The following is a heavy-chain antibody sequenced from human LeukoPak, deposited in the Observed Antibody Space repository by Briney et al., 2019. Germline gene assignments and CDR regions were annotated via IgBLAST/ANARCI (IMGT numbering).Heavy chain of an antibody. V-gene: IGHV3-23*01. CDR2: ITSGGERT. Sequence: GGSLILFCAASGFTSSNYAMNWGRQAPGKGLEWVSGITSGGERTYYRDSVKGRFAISRDNFRDTVFLQMNSLTDEDTAVYYCADDFDNWGQGTLITVSS. CDR3: ADDFDN. CDR1: GFTSSNYA. J-gene: IGHJ4*02.